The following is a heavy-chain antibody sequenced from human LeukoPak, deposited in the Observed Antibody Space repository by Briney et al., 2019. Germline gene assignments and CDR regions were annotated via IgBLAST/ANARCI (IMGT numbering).Heavy chain of an antibody. V-gene: IGHV3-7*01. CDR2: IKQDGSEK. CDR1: GFTFSSYF. Sequence: HPGGSLRLSCAASGFTFSSYFMSWVRQAPGKALEWVANIKQDGSEKYYVDSVKGRFTISRDNAKNSLYLQMNSLRAEDSAVYYCARSSRGDSSGYYPFDYWGQGTLVTVSS. J-gene: IGHJ4*02. D-gene: IGHD3-22*01. CDR3: ARSSRGDSSGYYPFDY.